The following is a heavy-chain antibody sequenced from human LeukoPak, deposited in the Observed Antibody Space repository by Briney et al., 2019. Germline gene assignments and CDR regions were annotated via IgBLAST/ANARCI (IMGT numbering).Heavy chain of an antibody. CDR1: GFTFSSYG. CDR2: ISYDGSNK. Sequence: PGGSLRLSCAASGFTFSSYGMHWVRQAPGKGLEWVAVISYDGSNKYYADSVKGRFTISRDNSKNTLYLQMNSLRAEDTAVYYCAKGPDYYDSSGYYQHWGQGTLVTVSS. V-gene: IGHV3-30*18. CDR3: AKGPDYYDSSGYYQH. J-gene: IGHJ1*01. D-gene: IGHD3-22*01.